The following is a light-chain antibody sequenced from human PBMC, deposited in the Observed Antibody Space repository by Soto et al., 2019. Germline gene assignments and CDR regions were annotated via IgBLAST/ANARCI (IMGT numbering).Light chain of an antibody. CDR2: WGS. CDR3: MQALQTPRT. Sequence: DIVMTQSPLSLPVTPGEPASISCRSSQSLLHSNGYNYLDWYLQKPGQSPQLLIYWGSNRASGVPDRFSGSGSGTDFTLKISIVEAEDVGIYYCMQALQTPRTFGQGTKVEIK. J-gene: IGKJ1*01. CDR1: QSLLHSNGYNY. V-gene: IGKV2-28*01.